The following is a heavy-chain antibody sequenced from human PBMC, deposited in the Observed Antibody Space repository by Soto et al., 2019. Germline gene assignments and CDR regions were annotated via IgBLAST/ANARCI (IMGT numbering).Heavy chain of an antibody. CDR3: ACYYYDSSGYFDY. CDR2: IYYSGST. J-gene: IGHJ4*02. V-gene: IGHV4-31*03. CDR1: GGSISSGGYY. D-gene: IGHD3-22*01. Sequence: SETLSLTCTVSGGSISSGGYYWSWIRQHPGKGLEWIGYIYYSGSTYYNPSLKSRVTISVDTSKNQFSLKLSSVTAADTAVYYCACYYYDSSGYFDYWGQGTLVTVSS.